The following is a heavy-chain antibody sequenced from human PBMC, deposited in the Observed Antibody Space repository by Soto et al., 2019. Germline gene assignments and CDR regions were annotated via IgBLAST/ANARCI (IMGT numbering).Heavy chain of an antibody. CDR2: INTFSGSA. Sequence: QDQLVQSGAEVKEPGASVKISCKTSGYTFTSYGISWVRQAPGQGLEWMGWINTFSGSANYAQKYQGRVTMTTDTSTRTAYMELRSLRSADTAIYYCAKCTTREQQLRVDYWGQGTLVTVSS. V-gene: IGHV1-18*01. CDR1: GYTFTSYG. D-gene: IGHD6-13*01. CDR3: AKCTTREQQLRVDY. J-gene: IGHJ4*02.